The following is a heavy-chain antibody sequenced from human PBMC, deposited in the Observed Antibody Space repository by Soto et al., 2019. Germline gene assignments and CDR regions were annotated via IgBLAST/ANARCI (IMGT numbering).Heavy chain of an antibody. CDR3: AKDQHSPLFGELLWRYYGMDV. V-gene: IGHV3-30*18. J-gene: IGHJ6*02. CDR2: ISYDGSNK. CDR1: GFTFSSYG. D-gene: IGHD3-10*02. Sequence: GGSLRLSCAASGFTFSSYGMHWVRQAPGKGLEWVAVISYDGSNKYYADSVKGRFTISRDNSKNTLYLQMNSLRAEDTAVYYCAKDQHSPLFGELLWRYYGMDVWGQGTTVTVSS.